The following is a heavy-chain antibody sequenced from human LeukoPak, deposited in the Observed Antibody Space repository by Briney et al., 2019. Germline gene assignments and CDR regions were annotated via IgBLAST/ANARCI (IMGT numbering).Heavy chain of an antibody. D-gene: IGHD1-14*01. Sequence: PGGSLRLSCAASGFTFSSYAMSWVRQAPGKGLEWVSFIYSDGSTYYADSVRGRFTISRDNSKNTVYLQMNSLRAEDTAVYYCARRAGIYSHPYDYWGQGTLVTVSS. J-gene: IGHJ4*02. CDR1: GFTFSSYA. V-gene: IGHV3-23*03. CDR3: ARRAGIYSHPYDY. CDR2: IYSDGST.